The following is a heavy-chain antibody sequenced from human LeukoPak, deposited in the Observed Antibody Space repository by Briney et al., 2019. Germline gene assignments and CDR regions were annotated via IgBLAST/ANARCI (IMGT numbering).Heavy chain of an antibody. D-gene: IGHD6-6*01. Sequence: ASEKVSCEASGYTFSTYGITWVRQAPGQGLEWVGWISGYNDNPYYAQKFQGRVTMATDTSTSTAYMDLRSLRSDDTAVYYCARVVHGSNYLDFWGQGTLVTVSS. J-gene: IGHJ4*02. V-gene: IGHV1-18*01. CDR2: ISGYNDNP. CDR1: GYTFSTYG. CDR3: ARVVHGSNYLDF.